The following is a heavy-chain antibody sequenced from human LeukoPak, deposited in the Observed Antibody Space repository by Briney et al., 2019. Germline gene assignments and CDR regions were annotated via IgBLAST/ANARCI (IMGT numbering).Heavy chain of an antibody. D-gene: IGHD3-22*01. V-gene: IGHV4-61*02. CDR2: IYTSGST. Sequence: PSETLSLTCTVSGGSISSSSYYWSWIRQPAGKGLGSIGRIYTSGSTNYNPSLKSRVTISVDTSKNQFSLKLSSVTAADTAVYYCARGTTYNQYYYDSSGYYSFDYWGQGTLVTVSS. CDR3: ARGTTYNQYYYDSSGYYSFDY. CDR1: GGSISSSSYY. J-gene: IGHJ4*02.